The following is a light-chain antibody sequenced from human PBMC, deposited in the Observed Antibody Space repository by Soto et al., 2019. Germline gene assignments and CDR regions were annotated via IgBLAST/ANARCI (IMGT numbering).Light chain of an antibody. CDR2: AAS. V-gene: IGKV1-9*01. Sequence: DIQLTQSPSFLSASVGDRVTITCRASQGISSYLAWYQQKPGKAPKLLIYAASTLQSGVPSRFSGSGSGTEFTLTTSSLQPEDFATYDCQQHNSYPRTSFGQGTKLEIK. CDR1: QGISSY. J-gene: IGKJ2*01. CDR3: QQHNSYPRTS.